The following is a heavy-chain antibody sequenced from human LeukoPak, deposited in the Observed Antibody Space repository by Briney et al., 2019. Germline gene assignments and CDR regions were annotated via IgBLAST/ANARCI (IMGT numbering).Heavy chain of an antibody. CDR3: ARDIAGTYYFDL. V-gene: IGHV3-11*01. CDR2: ISTSGTTI. Sequence: GGSLRLSCAASGFPFSDYYMSWIREATGKGLEGVSYISTSGTTIYYADSVMGRFTISRDNAKNSLYLQMNSLRAEDTAVYFCARDIAGTYYFDLWGQGTLVTVSS. D-gene: IGHD5-12*01. J-gene: IGHJ4*02. CDR1: GFPFSDYY.